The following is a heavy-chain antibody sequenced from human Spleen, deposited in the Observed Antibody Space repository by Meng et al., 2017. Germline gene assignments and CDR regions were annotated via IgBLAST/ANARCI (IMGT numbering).Heavy chain of an antibody. CDR3: ARSWITEMAEFDF. V-gene: IGHV1-3*04. J-gene: IGHJ4*02. Sequence: VHPRAAVPKPAASVKVSCQAFGYTFSNYAMQWVRQAPGQRPGWMGWINTDNRHTSYSQRCRVRLSILRDKSACTVYMELGSLRSEDMDVYDSARSWITEMAEFDFWGQGTLVTVSS. CDR2: INTDNRHT. D-gene: IGHD5-24*01. CDR1: GYTFSNYA.